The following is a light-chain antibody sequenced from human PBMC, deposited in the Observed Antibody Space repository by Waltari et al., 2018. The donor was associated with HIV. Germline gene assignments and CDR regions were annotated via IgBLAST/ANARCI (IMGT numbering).Light chain of an antibody. CDR1: SSHIANNY. V-gene: IGLV1-51*01. Sequence: QSVLTQPPSVSAAPGQKITISCSGSSSHIANNYVSWYQQPPGTAPKLLIYDNHKRPSGIPDRFSGSKSGTSATLGITGLQTGDEADYYCGTWDSSLSAGVFGGGTKVTVL. CDR2: DNH. J-gene: IGLJ2*01. CDR3: GTWDSSLSAGV.